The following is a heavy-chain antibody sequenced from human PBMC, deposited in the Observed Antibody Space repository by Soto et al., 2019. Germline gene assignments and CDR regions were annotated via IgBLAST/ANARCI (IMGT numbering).Heavy chain of an antibody. J-gene: IGHJ3*02. CDR2: ISSSSSYI. CDR3: ARDRRRSNDAFDI. CDR1: GFTFSSYS. V-gene: IGHV3-21*01. Sequence: GGSLRLSCAASGFTFSSYSMNWVRQAPGKGLEWVSSISSSSSYIYYADSVKGRFTISRDNAKNSLYLQMNSLRAEDTAVYYCARDRRRSNDAFDIWGQGTMVTVS.